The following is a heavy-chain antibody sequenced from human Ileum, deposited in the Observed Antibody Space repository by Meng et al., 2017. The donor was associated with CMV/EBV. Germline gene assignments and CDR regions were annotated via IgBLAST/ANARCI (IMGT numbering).Heavy chain of an antibody. J-gene: IGHJ4*02. CDR2: ISSNSNYI. CDR1: GFTFTSHS. D-gene: IGHD3-10*01. V-gene: IGHV3-21*01. CDR3: ARLDYYGSGSYLDS. Sequence: GESLKISCSASGFTFTSHSLNWVRQAPGKGLEWISSISSNSNYIYYADSVKGRFTISRDNSKKSVYLRMNSLRADDTAVYYCARLDYYGSGSYLDSWGQGELVTVSS.